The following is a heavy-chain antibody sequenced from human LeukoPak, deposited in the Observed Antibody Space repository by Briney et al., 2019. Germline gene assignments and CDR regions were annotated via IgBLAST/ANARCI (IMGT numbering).Heavy chain of an antibody. Sequence: SETLSLTCTVSGGSISSYYWSWIRQPPGKGLEWIGYIYYSGSTNYNPSLKSRVTISVDTSKNQFSLKLSSVTAADAAVYYCARVYPSAPYRSSWYYFDYWGQGTLVTVSS. D-gene: IGHD6-13*01. CDR3: ARVYPSAPYRSSWYYFDY. CDR1: GGSISSYY. J-gene: IGHJ4*02. CDR2: IYYSGST. V-gene: IGHV4-59*01.